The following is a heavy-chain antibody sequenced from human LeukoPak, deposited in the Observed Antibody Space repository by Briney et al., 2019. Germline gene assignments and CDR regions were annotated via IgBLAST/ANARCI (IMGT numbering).Heavy chain of an antibody. J-gene: IGHJ4*02. Sequence: GASVRVSCTASGYTFTTYVTHWVRQAPGQRLEWMGWIITGNGNTKYSQRFHGRVTFTTDTSASTTCMELSSLRSEDTAVYYCAGPDELSSGWSFDYWGQGTLVTVSS. D-gene: IGHD6-19*01. CDR2: IITGNGNT. V-gene: IGHV1-3*04. CDR1: GYTFTTYV. CDR3: AGPDELSSGWSFDY.